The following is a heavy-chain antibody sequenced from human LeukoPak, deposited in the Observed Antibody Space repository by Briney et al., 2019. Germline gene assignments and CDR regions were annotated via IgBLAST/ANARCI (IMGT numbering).Heavy chain of an antibody. CDR3: ARGIGYSYGLNYFDY. J-gene: IGHJ4*02. CDR1: GFTFSSYA. D-gene: IGHD5-18*01. CDR2: ISYDGSNK. Sequence: GGSLRLSCAASGFTFSSYAMHWVRQAPGKGLEWVAVISYDGSNKYYADSVKGRFTISRDNSKNTLYLQMNSLRAEDTAVYYCARGIGYSYGLNYFDYWGQGTLVTVSS. V-gene: IGHV3-30-3*01.